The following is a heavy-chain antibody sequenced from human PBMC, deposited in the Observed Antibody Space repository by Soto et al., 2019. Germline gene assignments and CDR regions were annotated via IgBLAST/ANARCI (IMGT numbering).Heavy chain of an antibody. J-gene: IGHJ6*02. CDR2: VNHSGST. CDR3: AREEAAELSNYYYYYAMDV. CDR1: GGSFSGYY. Sequence: QVQLQQWGAGLLKHSDTLSLTCAVYGGSFSGYYWCWIRQPPWKGLEWIGEVNHSGSTNYDPSLKRRVTISVDTYKNEFALKLSSVTAEDTAVYYCAREEAAELSNYYYYYAMDVWGQGTTVTVSS. V-gene: IGHV4-34*01. D-gene: IGHD6-13*01.